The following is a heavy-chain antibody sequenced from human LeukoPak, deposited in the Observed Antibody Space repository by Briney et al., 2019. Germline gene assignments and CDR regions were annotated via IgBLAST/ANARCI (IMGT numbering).Heavy chain of an antibody. CDR2: IYYSGST. J-gene: IGHJ4*02. CDR3: ARVTPSPHTAGRAHYFDY. D-gene: IGHD6-19*01. CDR1: GGSISSSSYY. Sequence: SETLSLTCTVSGGSISSSSYYWGWIRQPPGKGLEWIGSIYYSGSTYYNPSLKSRVTISVDTSKNQFSLKLSSVTAADTAVYYCARVTPSPHTAGRAHYFDYWGQGTLVTVSS. V-gene: IGHV4-39*07.